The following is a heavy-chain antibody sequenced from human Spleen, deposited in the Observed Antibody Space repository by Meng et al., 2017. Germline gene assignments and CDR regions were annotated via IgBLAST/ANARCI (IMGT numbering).Heavy chain of an antibody. CDR2: IYHSGTT. CDR3: ARDQVTYNFGSSTLYAMDV. V-gene: IGHV4-4*02. CDR1: GGSIGSSDW. D-gene: IGHD3-10*01. J-gene: IGHJ6*02. Sequence: SETLSLTCAVSGGSIGSSDWWSWVRQPPGKGLEWIGEIYHSGTTNYKSSLKSRVTISVDNSKNQFSLNMRSVTAADTAVYYCARDQVTYNFGSSTLYAMDVWGQGSPVTVSS.